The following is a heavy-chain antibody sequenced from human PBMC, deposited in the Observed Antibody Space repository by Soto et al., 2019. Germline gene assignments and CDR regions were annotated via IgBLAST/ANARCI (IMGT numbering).Heavy chain of an antibody. CDR2: INHSGST. J-gene: IGHJ6*02. Sequence: ASETLSLTCAVYGGSFSGYYWSWIRQPPGKGLEWIGEINHSGSTNYNPSLKSRVTISVDTSKNQFSLKLSSVTAADTAVYYCATRGRRYYGMDVWGQGTTVTVS. CDR3: ATRGRRYYGMDV. D-gene: IGHD2-15*01. V-gene: IGHV4-34*01. CDR1: GGSFSGYY.